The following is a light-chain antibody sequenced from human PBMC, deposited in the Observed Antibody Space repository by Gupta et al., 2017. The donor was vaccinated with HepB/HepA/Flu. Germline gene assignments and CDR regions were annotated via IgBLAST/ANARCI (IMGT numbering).Light chain of an antibody. Sequence: QSALTQPASVSRSPGQSITISCTGTSSDVGGYNYVSCYQQHPGTAPILMSDDVSNRPSGLSRLFAGSNSGTTAFTTSSGLQAEDEAYYYCSSSTRSSPWVFGGGTKLTVL. J-gene: IGLJ2*01. CDR2: DVS. CDR1: SSDVGGYNY. CDR3: SSSTRSSPWV. V-gene: IGLV2-14*03.